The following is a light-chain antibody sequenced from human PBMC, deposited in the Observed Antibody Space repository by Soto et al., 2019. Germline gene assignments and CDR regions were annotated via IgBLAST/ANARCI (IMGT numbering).Light chain of an antibody. CDR1: QRVSSSY. J-gene: IGKJ2*01. V-gene: IGKV3-20*01. CDR2: GAS. CDR3: QLWASPPSYT. Sequence: EIVLTQSPGTLSLSPGERATLSCRASQRVSSSYLAWYQQKPGQAPRLLIYGASSRATGMPLRFSGSGTGTDYPLTISRLVSEDFAVYYCQLWASPPSYTFGQGTKLEIK.